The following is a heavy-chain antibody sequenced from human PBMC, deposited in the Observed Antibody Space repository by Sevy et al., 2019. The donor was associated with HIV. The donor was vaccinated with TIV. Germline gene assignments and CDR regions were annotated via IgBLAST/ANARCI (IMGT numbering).Heavy chain of an antibody. CDR3: ASGGIAAAGARGGAFDI. V-gene: IGHV3-23*01. CDR1: GFTFSSYA. D-gene: IGHD6-13*01. J-gene: IGHJ3*02. Sequence: GGSLRLSCAASGFTFSSYAMSWVRQAPGKGLEWVSAISGSGGSTYYADSVKGRFTISRDNSKNTLYLQMNSLRAEDTAVYYCASGGIAAAGARGGAFDIWSQGTMVTVSS. CDR2: ISGSGGST.